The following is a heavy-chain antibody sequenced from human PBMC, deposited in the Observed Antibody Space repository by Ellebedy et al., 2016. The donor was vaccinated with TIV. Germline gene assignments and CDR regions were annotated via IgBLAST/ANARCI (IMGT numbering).Heavy chain of an antibody. CDR3: STLSDTGY. V-gene: IGHV3-74*01. J-gene: IGHJ4*01. Sequence: GESLKISCAASGFTFSRFWMDWVRQAPGKGLVWLSRINGDGGFTSHADFVKGRFTISRDNAKNTLYLQMNSLKAEDTAMYYCSTLSDTGYWGHGTLVTVSS. D-gene: IGHD2-21*02. CDR1: GFTFSRFW. CDR2: INGDGGFT.